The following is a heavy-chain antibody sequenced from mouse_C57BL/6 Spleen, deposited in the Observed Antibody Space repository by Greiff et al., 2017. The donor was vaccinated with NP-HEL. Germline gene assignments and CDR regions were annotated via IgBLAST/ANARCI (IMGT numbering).Heavy chain of an antibody. CDR2: LPPHRCST. D-gene: IGHD3-1*01. J-gene: IGHJ2*01. V-gene: IGHV1-64*01. CDR3: AIGGYYFDY. CDR1: GSTFPLSW. Sequence: QVQLQQPGAELVKPGASVKLSCTASGSTFPLSWLHWVHHRPVPVLAFLVLLPPHRCSTNYNEKFKSKATLTVDKSSSTAYMQLSSLTSEDSAVYYCAIGGYYFDYWGQGTTLTVSS.